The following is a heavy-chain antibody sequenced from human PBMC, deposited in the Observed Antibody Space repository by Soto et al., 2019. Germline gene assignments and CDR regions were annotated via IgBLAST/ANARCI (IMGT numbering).Heavy chain of an antibody. D-gene: IGHD3-10*01. CDR2: INHSGSP. V-gene: IGHV4-34*01. CDR1: GGSFSGYY. J-gene: IGHJ4*02. Sequence: SETLSLTCAVYGGSFSGYYWSWIRQPPGKGLEWIGEINHSGSPTYNPSLKRRVTISVDTSKNQFSLKLSSVTAADTAVYSCARAIALYGSGSYPYYFDSWGQGTLVTVSS. CDR3: ARAIALYGSGSYPYYFDS.